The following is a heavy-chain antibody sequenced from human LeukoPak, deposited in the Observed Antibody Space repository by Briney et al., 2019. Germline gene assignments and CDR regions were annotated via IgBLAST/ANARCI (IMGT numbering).Heavy chain of an antibody. CDR3: ARDLLSCSSTSCYGGYDLGGLDY. V-gene: IGHV3-21*01. CDR1: GFTFSSYS. Sequence: PGGSLRLSCAASGFTFSSYSMNWVRQAPGKGLEWVSSISSSSSYIYYADSVKGRFTISRDNAKNSLYLQMNSLRAEDTAVYYCARDLLSCSSTSCYGGYDLGGLDYWGQGTLVTVSS. D-gene: IGHD2-2*01. J-gene: IGHJ4*02. CDR2: ISSSSSYI.